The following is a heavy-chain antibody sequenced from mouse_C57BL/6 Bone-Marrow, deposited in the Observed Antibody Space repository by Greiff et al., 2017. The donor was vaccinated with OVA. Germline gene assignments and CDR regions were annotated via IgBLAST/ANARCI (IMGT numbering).Heavy chain of an antibody. CDR1: GYTFTSYW. V-gene: IGHV1-59*01. Sequence: QVQLQQPGAELVRPGTSVKLSCKASGYTFTSYWMRWVKQRPGQGLEWIGVIDPSDSYTNYNQKFKGKATLTVDTSSSTAYMQLSSLTSEDSAVYYCCGEYVIPPVVRYFDVWGSGTPVTVSS. CDR3: CGEYVIPPVVRYFDV. CDR2: IDPSDSYT. J-gene: IGHJ1*01. D-gene: IGHD1-1*01.